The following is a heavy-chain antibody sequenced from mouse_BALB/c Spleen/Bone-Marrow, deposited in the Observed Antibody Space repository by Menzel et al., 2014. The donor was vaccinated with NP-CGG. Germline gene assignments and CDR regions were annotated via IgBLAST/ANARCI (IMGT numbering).Heavy chain of an antibody. CDR1: GYTFTSYW. V-gene: IGHV1-69*02. J-gene: IGHJ4*01. Sequence: QVQLKESGAELVRPGASVKLSCKASGYTFTSYWINWVKQRPGQGLEWIGNIYPSDSYTNCNQKFKDKATLTVDKSSSTAYMQLSSPTSEDSAVYYCTRRDYAMDYWGQGTSVTVSS. CDR2: IYPSDSYT. CDR3: TRRDYAMDY.